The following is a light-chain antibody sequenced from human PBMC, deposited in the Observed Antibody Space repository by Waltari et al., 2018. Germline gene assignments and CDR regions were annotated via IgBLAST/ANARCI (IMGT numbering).Light chain of an antibody. CDR3: QQLHTYPPWT. CDR1: QGIGIF. J-gene: IGKJ1*01. Sequence: DVQLTQSPSFVSASVGDRVPITCRASQGIGIFLAWYQQKPGTAPKLLIFSASTLQTGVPSRFSGSGSWTDFTLTISNLQPEDFATYYCQQLHTYPPWTFGPGTRVEMK. V-gene: IGKV1-9*01. CDR2: SAS.